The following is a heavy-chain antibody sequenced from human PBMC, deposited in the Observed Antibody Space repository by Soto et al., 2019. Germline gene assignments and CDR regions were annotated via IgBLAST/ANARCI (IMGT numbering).Heavy chain of an antibody. CDR2: IYYSGGT. J-gene: IGHJ4*02. D-gene: IGHD5-12*01. CDR1: GGSVSSGSYY. V-gene: IGHV4-61*01. CDR3: ARLFSGYDAPPYYFDY. Sequence: SETLSLTCTVSGGSVSSGSYYWSWIRQPPGKGLEWIGYIYYSGGTNYNPSLKSRVTISVDTSKNQFSLKLSSVTAADTAVYYCARLFSGYDAPPYYFDYWGQGTLVTVSS.